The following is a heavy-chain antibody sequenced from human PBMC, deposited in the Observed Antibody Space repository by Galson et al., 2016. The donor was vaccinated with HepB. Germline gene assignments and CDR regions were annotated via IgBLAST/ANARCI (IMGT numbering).Heavy chain of an antibody. J-gene: IGHJ4*02. Sequence: SETLSLTCAVYGGSFSGYYCSWIRQPPGKGLEWIGEINHSGSTNNNPSLKSRVTISVDTSKNQFSLKLSSVTAADTAVYYCARRPRPYYFDYWGQGTMVTVSS. CDR2: INHSGST. CDR1: GGSFSGYY. V-gene: IGHV4-34*01. D-gene: IGHD6-6*01. CDR3: ARRPRPYYFDY.